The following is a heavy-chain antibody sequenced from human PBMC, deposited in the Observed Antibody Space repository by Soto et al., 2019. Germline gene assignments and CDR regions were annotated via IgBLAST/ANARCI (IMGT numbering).Heavy chain of an antibody. D-gene: IGHD3-22*01. Sequence: PGGSLRLSCAASGFTFSSYAMSWVRQAPGKGLEWVSAISGIGGSTYYADSVKGRSTISRDNSKNTLYLQMNSLRAEDTAVYYCAKDDLIVVVLSGFDPWGQGTLVTVSS. V-gene: IGHV3-23*01. CDR3: AKDDLIVVVLSGFDP. J-gene: IGHJ5*02. CDR1: GFTFSSYA. CDR2: ISGIGGST.